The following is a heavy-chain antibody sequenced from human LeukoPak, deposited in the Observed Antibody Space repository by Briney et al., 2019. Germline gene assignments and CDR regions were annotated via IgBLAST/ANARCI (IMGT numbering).Heavy chain of an antibody. Sequence: PGGSLRLFCAASGFTFSGYAVHWVRQPPGTGLEWVAVMSYDGSTKYYADSVKGRFTISTDNSKNTLYLQMNSLRAEDTAVYYCVLSSSGWLGAFDYWGQGTLVTVSS. CDR2: MSYDGSTK. V-gene: IGHV3-30*04. CDR1: GFTFSGYA. J-gene: IGHJ4*02. CDR3: VLSSSGWLGAFDY. D-gene: IGHD6-19*01.